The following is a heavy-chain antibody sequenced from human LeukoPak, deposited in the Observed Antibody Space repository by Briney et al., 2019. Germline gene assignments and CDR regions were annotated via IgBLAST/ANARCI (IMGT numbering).Heavy chain of an antibody. D-gene: IGHD2-15*01. J-gene: IGHJ4*02. V-gene: IGHV3-53*01. CDR2: MYSGGNT. CDR1: GVTVSTNY. Sequence: GGSLRLSCAASGVTVSTNYMSWVRQAPGKGLEWVSVMYSGGNTYYADSVKGRFTISRDNSKNTLYLQMNSLRAEDTAVYYCAGRPTGCSGGSCSVYFDNWGQGTLVTVSS. CDR3: AGRPTGCSGGSCSVYFDN.